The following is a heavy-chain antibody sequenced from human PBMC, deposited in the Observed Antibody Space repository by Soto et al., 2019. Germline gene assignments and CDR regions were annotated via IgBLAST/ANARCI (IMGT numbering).Heavy chain of an antibody. V-gene: IGHV3-74*02. Sequence: EVQLVESGGGLVHPGGSLRLSCVASDFTFTNYWMHWVRQAPGEGLVWVSRIDNDAGTTTYADSVKGRFTISRDNAKNTVYLQMDSLTDEDTAVYYCARGATGCFDLWCRGTLVTVSS. CDR1: DFTFTNYW. J-gene: IGHJ2*01. CDR3: ARGATGCFDL. CDR2: IDNDAGTT.